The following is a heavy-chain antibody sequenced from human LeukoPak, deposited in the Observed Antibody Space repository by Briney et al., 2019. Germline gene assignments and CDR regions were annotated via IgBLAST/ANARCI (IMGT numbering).Heavy chain of an antibody. V-gene: IGHV3-53*01. J-gene: IGHJ4*02. CDR1: GFTVSSNY. D-gene: IGHD3-22*01. CDR2: IYSGGST. CDR3: AREGNYYYGSSGYYD. Sequence: GGSLRLSCAASGFTVSSNYMSWVRQAPGKGLEWVSVIYSGGSTYYADSVKGRFTISRDNSKNTLYLQMNSLRAEDTAVYYCAREGNYYYGSSGYYDWGQGTLVTVSS.